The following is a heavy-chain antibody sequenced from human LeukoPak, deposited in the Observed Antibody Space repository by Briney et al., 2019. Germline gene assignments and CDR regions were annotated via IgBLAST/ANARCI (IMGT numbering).Heavy chain of an antibody. CDR2: ISAYNGNT. Sequence: ASAKVSCKASGYTFTSYGISWVRQAPGQGLEWMGWISAYNGNTNYAHHLQGRVTMTTDTSTSTAYMELRSLISDDTAVYFCATDDTAVAGTNFDYWGQGTLVTVSS. CDR3: ATDDTAVAGTNFDY. V-gene: IGHV1-18*01. J-gene: IGHJ4*02. D-gene: IGHD6-19*01. CDR1: GYTFTSYG.